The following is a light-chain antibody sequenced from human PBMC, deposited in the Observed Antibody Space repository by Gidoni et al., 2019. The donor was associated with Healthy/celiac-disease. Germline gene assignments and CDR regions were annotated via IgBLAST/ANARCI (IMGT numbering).Light chain of an antibody. CDR3: SSYAGSYTLV. V-gene: IGLV2-11*01. CDR2: DVS. J-gene: IGLJ1*01. Sequence: QSALTQPRSVSGSPGQSVTISCTGTSSDVGGYNYVSWYQQPPGKAPKLMIYDVSKRPSGVPDRFSGSKSGNTASLTISGLQAEDEADYYCSSYAGSYTLVFGTGTKVTVL. CDR1: SSDVGGYNY.